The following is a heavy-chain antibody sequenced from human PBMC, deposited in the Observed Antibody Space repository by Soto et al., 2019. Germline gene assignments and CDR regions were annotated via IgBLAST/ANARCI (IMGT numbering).Heavy chain of an antibody. CDR1: GGSFSGYY. J-gene: IGHJ6*03. Sequence: VQLQQWGAGLLKPSETLSLTCAVYGGSFSGYYWSWIRQPPGKGLEWIGEINHSGSTNYNPSLKSRVTISVGTSKNQFSLKLSSVTAADTAVYYCAREVRSSSSLYYYYMDVWGKGTTVTVSS. CDR3: AREVRSSSSLYYYYMDV. V-gene: IGHV4-34*01. CDR2: INHSGST. D-gene: IGHD6-6*01.